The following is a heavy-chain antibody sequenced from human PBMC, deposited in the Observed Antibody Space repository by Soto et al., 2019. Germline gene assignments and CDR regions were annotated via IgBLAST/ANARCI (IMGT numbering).Heavy chain of an antibody. D-gene: IGHD4-17*01. CDR3: AREVGYGDCSAALLD. J-gene: IGHJ4*02. Sequence: VQLMQSGAEVTQPGSSVKVSCKASGGTFRSHSLNWVRQAPGQGLEWMGGIITLFGTANYEQNFQGRVTITADHATSTAYMELNSLRSDATAVYYCAREVGYGDCSAALLDWGQGTLVTVSS. CDR1: GGTFRSHS. V-gene: IGHV1-69*01. CDR2: IITLFGTA.